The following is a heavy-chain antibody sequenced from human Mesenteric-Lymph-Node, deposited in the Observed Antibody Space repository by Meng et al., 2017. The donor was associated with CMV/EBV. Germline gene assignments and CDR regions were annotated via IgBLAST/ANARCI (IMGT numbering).Heavy chain of an antibody. CDR2: TYYRSKWYN. J-gene: IGHJ3*02. CDR1: GDSVSGNSGT. D-gene: IGHD1-20*01. Sequence: SATLSLTCVISGDSVSGNSGTWNWIRQSPSRGLEWLGRTYYRSKWYNDYAVSVKSRITISPDTSKNQFSLQLNSVTPEDTAVYYCAREREYNWNPDRGPAAFDIWGQGTMVTVSS. CDR3: AREREYNWNPDRGPAAFDI. V-gene: IGHV6-1*01.